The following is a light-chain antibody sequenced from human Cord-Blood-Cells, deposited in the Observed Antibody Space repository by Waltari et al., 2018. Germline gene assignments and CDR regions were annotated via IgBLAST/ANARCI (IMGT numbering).Light chain of an antibody. V-gene: IGKV1-39*01. CDR1: QSISSY. CDR3: QQSYSTFSIP. J-gene: IGKJ5*01. CDR2: AAS. Sequence: IHMTQSPSSLSASVGDRVTITCRASQSISSYLNWYQQKPGKATKLLIYAASSLQSGVPSRFSGSGSGTDFTLTISSLQPEDFATYYCQQSYSTFSIPFGQGTRLEIK.